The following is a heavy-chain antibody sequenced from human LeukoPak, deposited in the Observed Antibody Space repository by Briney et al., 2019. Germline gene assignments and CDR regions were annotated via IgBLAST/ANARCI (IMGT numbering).Heavy chain of an antibody. Sequence: APVKVSCKASGYPFTGYYIHWVRQAPGQGLEWMGWINPNSGDTNYAQKFQGRVTMTRDTSVTTAYMELSSLRSDDTAVYYCAREPNDSTLMGYFDPWGQGTLVTVSS. CDR3: AREPNDSTLMGYFDP. CDR1: GYPFTGYY. J-gene: IGHJ5*02. CDR2: INPNSGDT. D-gene: IGHD2-2*01. V-gene: IGHV1-2*02.